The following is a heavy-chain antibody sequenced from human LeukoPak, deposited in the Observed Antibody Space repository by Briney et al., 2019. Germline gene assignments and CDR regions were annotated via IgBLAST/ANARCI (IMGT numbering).Heavy chain of an antibody. CDR1: GFTFSSYW. CDR2: IKQDGSEK. Sequence: PGGSLRLSCAASGFTFSSYWMSWVRQAPGKGLEWVANIKQDGSEKYYVDSVKGRFTISRGNAKNSLYLQMNSLRAEDTAVYYCARAGSSIVATRFDYWGQGTLVTVSS. J-gene: IGHJ4*02. D-gene: IGHD5-12*01. V-gene: IGHV3-7*01. CDR3: ARAGSSIVATRFDY.